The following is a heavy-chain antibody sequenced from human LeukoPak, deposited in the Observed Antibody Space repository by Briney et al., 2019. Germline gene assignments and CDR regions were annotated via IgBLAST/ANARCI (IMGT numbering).Heavy chain of an antibody. Sequence: ASVKVSCKVSGYTLTELSMHWVRQAPGKGLEWMGGFDPEDGETIYAQKFQGRVTMTGDTSTDTAYMELSSLRSEDTAVYYCATAYSGSYSDWGQGTLVTVSS. J-gene: IGHJ4*02. V-gene: IGHV1-24*01. CDR2: FDPEDGET. D-gene: IGHD1-26*01. CDR3: ATAYSGSYSD. CDR1: GYTLTELS.